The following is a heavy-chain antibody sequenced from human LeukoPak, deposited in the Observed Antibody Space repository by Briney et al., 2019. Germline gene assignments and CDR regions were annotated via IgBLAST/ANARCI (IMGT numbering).Heavy chain of an antibody. CDR2: ISYDGSNK. Sequence: PGGSLRLSCAASGFTFSSYGMHWVRQAPGKGLEWVAVISYDGSNKYYADSVKGRFTISRDNSKNTLYLQMNSLRAEDTAVYYCARSTDYYESSGYNDYWGQGTLVTVSS. J-gene: IGHJ4*02. CDR1: GFTFSSYG. CDR3: ARSTDYYESSGYNDY. V-gene: IGHV3-30*03. D-gene: IGHD3-22*01.